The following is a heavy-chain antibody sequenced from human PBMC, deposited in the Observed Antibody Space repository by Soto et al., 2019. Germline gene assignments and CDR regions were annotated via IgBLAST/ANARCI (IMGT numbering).Heavy chain of an antibody. V-gene: IGHV3-66*01. D-gene: IGHD3-10*01. CDR2: IYSGGST. Sequence: EVQLVESGGGLVQPGGSLRLSCVVSGFTVSNNYMSWVRQAPGQGLEWVSVIYSGGSTSYINSVKGRVTISRDNAKTTGYLQMNSLRAEDTAVYFCARPDTVRGVSYWGQGTLVTVSS. CDR3: ARPDTVRGVSY. CDR1: GFTVSNNY. J-gene: IGHJ4*02.